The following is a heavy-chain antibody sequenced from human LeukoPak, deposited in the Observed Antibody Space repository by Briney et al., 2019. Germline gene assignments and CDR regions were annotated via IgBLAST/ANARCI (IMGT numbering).Heavy chain of an antibody. Sequence: GGSLRLSCAASGFTFSHYAIHCVRQAPGKGLEWVAVISDDESDKHYADSVKGRFTISRDNSKNTLHLQMNSLRAEDTAVYYCARGRDGYNWIDYWGQGTLVTVSS. CDR3: ARGRDGYNWIDY. D-gene: IGHD5-24*01. CDR1: GFTFSHYA. J-gene: IGHJ4*02. V-gene: IGHV3-30*03. CDR2: ISDDESDK.